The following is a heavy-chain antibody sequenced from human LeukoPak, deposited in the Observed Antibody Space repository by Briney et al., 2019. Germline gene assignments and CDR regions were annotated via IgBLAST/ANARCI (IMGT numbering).Heavy chain of an antibody. CDR1: GFTFSSYD. Sequence: GGSLRLSCAASGFTFSSYDMNWVRQAPGKGLEWVAFIRYDGSNKYYADSVKGRFTISRDNSKNTLYLQMNSLRAEDTAVYYCAKTGSSGWYAYFDYWGQGTLVTVSS. CDR3: AKTGSSGWYAYFDY. D-gene: IGHD6-19*01. V-gene: IGHV3-30*02. CDR2: IRYDGSNK. J-gene: IGHJ4*02.